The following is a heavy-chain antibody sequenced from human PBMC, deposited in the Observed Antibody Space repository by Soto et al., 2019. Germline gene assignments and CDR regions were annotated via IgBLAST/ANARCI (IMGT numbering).Heavy chain of an antibody. D-gene: IGHD1-26*01. J-gene: IGHJ3*02. CDR1: GYTLTELS. CDR2: FDPEDGET. V-gene: IGHV1-24*01. CDR3: ATAYDSGSYYEGFDI. Sequence: ASVKVSCKVSGYTLTELSMHWVRQAPGKGLEWMGGFDPEDGETIYAQKFQGRVTMTEDTSTDTAYMELSSLGSEDTAVHYCATAYDSGSYYEGFDIWGQGTMVTVSS.